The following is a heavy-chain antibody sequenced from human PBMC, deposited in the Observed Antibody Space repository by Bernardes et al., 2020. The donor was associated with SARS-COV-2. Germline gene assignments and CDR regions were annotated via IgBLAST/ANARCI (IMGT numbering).Heavy chain of an antibody. J-gene: IGHJ4*02. CDR3: AGMAGPYLY. CDR1: GFTFSSYW. CDR2: INQDGSAK. V-gene: IGHV3-7*03. Sequence: GGSLRLSCAASGFTFSSYWMTWVRQAPGKGLEWVANINQDGSAKNYVDSVKGRFTVSRDDAKNSLYLQLNSLTADDTAVYYCAGMAGPYLYWGQGTLVTVSS.